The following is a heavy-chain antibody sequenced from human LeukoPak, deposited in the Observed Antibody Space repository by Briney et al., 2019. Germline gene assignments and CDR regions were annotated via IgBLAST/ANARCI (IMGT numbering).Heavy chain of an antibody. Sequence: PGGSLRLSCAAPGFTVSSNYMSWVRQAPGKGLEWVSVIYSGGSTYYADSVKGRFTISRDNSKNTLYLQMNSLRAEDTAVYYCASPGVYYGSGSYYYWGQGTLVTVSS. CDR2: IYSGGST. CDR1: GFTVSSNY. J-gene: IGHJ4*02. D-gene: IGHD3-10*01. CDR3: ASPGVYYGSGSYYY. V-gene: IGHV3-53*01.